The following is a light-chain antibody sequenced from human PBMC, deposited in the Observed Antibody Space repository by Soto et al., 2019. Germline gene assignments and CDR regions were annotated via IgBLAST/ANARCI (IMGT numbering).Light chain of an antibody. V-gene: IGLV1-44*01. CDR3: AAWDDSLNGRV. J-gene: IGLJ1*01. CDR1: SSNIGSNI. Sequence: QSVLTQPPSASGTPGQRVTISCSGSSSNIGSNIVNWYQQLPGTAPKLLIYRNNQRPSGVPDRFSGSKSGTSASLAISGLQSEDEADYYCAAWDDSLNGRVFGTGTKLTVL. CDR2: RNN.